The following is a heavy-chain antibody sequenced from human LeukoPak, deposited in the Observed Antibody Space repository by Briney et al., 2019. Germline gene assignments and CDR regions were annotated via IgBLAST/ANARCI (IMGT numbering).Heavy chain of an antibody. V-gene: IGHV3-66*01. Sequence: SGGSLRLSCAASEFSVGSNYMTWVRQAPGKGLEWVSLIYSGGSTYYADSVKGRFTISRDNSKNTLYLQMNSLRAEDTAVYYCARGPGIAVAGDINWFDPWGQGTLVTVSS. CDR2: IYSGGST. D-gene: IGHD6-19*01. J-gene: IGHJ5*02. CDR1: EFSVGSNY. CDR3: ARGPGIAVAGDINWFDP.